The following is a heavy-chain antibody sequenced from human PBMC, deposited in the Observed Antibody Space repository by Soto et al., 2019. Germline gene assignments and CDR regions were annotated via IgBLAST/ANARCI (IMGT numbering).Heavy chain of an antibody. CDR1: GGTFSSYT. CDR3: LNSPHY. D-gene: IGHD6-13*01. Sequence: QVQLVQSGAEVKKPGSSVKVSCKASGGTFSSYTITWVRQAPGQGLEWMGRIIPILGIANYAQKFQGRVTITADKSTGTAYIELSSLRSEDTAVYYCLNSPHYWGQGTLVTVSS. V-gene: IGHV1-69*02. J-gene: IGHJ4*02. CDR2: IIPILGIA.